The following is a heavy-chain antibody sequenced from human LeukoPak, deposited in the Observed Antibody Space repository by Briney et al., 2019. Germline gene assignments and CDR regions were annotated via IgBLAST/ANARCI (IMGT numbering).Heavy chain of an antibody. D-gene: IGHD6-19*01. Sequence: GGSLRLSCAASGFPFSSFEMHWVRQAPGKGLEWVAVISYDGSNKYYADSVKGRFTISRDNSKNTLYLQMNSLRPEDTSVYYCAKTGSGWYFDYWGQGTLVTVSS. CDR1: GFPFSSFE. V-gene: IGHV3-30*18. J-gene: IGHJ4*02. CDR3: AKTGSGWYFDY. CDR2: ISYDGSNK.